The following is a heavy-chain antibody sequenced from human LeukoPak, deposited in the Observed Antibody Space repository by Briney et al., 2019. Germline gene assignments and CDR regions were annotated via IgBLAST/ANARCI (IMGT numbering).Heavy chain of an antibody. J-gene: IGHJ4*02. Sequence: PGGSLRLSCAASGFIFSSYAMTWVRQATGKGLEWVAAISSSGGSTYYADSVKGRFTISRDNSKNTLYLEMDSLKAEDTAIYYCAKDSYTNYGYFDYWGQGTLVTVSS. CDR1: GFIFSSYA. CDR2: ISSSGGST. D-gene: IGHD3-10*01. CDR3: AKDSYTNYGYFDY. V-gene: IGHV3-23*01.